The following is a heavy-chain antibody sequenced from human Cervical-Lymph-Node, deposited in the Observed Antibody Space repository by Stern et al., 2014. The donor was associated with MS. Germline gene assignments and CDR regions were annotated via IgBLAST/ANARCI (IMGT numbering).Heavy chain of an antibody. CDR3: ARISLGSGIDY. J-gene: IGHJ4*02. Sequence: VQLLQSGAEVKKPGASVKVTCKTSENTFTGYYIHWVRQAPGQGLEWMGWINPYSGATNYAQRFQDRVSLTSDTSNSLAYMELDRLTSGDTAVYYCARISLGSGIDYWGQGSLVTVSS. CDR2: INPYSGAT. V-gene: IGHV1-2*02. CDR1: ENTFTGYY. D-gene: IGHD1-26*01.